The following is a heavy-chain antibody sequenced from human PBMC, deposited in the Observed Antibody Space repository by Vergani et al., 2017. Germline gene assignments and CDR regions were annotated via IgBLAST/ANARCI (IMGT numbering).Heavy chain of an antibody. CDR2: INPKSGVT. CDR3: ARDHFGSGSYMAWFYP. V-gene: IGHV1-2*02. D-gene: IGHD1-26*01. Sequence: QVHLVQSGVEVKKPGASVKISCRASGYSFIDYYIHWIRQAPGQGLEWMGWINPKSGVTNYAQKFQGRVTMTRDTSIATVYMELTNLRSTDTATFYCARDHFGSGSYMAWFYPWGQGSPVIVSS. CDR1: GYSFIDYY. J-gene: IGHJ5*02.